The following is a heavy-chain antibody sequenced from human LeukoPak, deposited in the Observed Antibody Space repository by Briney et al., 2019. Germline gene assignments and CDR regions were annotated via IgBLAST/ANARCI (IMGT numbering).Heavy chain of an antibody. Sequence: SGGSLRLSCAASGFTFDDYGMSWVRQAPGKGLEWVSGINWNGGSTGYADSVKGRFTISRDNAKNSLYLQMNSLRAEDTAVYYCARGYCSSTSCPDWFDPWGQGTLVTVSS. V-gene: IGHV3-20*04. J-gene: IGHJ5*02. CDR1: GFTFDDYG. D-gene: IGHD2-2*01. CDR2: INWNGGST. CDR3: ARGYCSSTSCPDWFDP.